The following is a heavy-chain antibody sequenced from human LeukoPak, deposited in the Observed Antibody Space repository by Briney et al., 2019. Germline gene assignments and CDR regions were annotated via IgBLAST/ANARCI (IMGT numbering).Heavy chain of an antibody. Sequence: TGGSLRLSCAASGFIFNYYSMNWVRQAPGERLEWVSYISSSSSSIYYADSVKGRFTISRDNAKNSLYLQMNSLRDEDTAVYYCTKESVTYLDYWGQGTLVTVSS. V-gene: IGHV3-48*02. CDR3: TKESVTYLDY. J-gene: IGHJ4*02. CDR1: GFIFNYYS. CDR2: ISSSSSSI. D-gene: IGHD2-21*02.